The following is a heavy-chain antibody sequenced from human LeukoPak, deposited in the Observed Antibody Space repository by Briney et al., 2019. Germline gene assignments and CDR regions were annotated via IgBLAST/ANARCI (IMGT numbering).Heavy chain of an antibody. J-gene: IGHJ4*02. D-gene: IGHD3-3*01. CDR3: AKADDFWSGYFDY. V-gene: IGHV3-23*01. CDR1: GFSFSSYA. CDR2: ISGSGGST. Sequence: QSGGSLRLSCAASGFSFSSYAMSWVRQAPGKGLECVSVISGSGGSTYYADSVKGRFTISRDNSKNTVYLQMNSLRAEDTAVYYCAKADDFWSGYFDYWGQGTLVTVSS.